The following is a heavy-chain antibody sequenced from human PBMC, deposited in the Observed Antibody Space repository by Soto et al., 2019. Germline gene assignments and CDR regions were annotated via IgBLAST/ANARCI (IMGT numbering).Heavy chain of an antibody. CDR2: ISSTSNTI. Sequence: EVQLVESGGGLVQPGGSLRLSCAASGFTFSSYSMNWVRQAPGKGLEWVSYISSTSNTIYYADSVKGRFTISRDNAKNSLYLQMSSLRDGDTAVYYCARDTGGYNYVTYWYFDLWGRGTLVTVSS. CDR1: GFTFSSYS. CDR3: ARDTGGYNYVTYWYFDL. D-gene: IGHD5-12*01. J-gene: IGHJ2*01. V-gene: IGHV3-48*02.